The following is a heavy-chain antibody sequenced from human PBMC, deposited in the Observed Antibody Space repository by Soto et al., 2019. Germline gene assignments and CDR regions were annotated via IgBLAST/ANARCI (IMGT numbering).Heavy chain of an antibody. V-gene: IGHV4-59*08. CDR1: YTSITDEY. D-gene: IGHD3-22*01. J-gene: IGHJ6*02. CDR2: SHYTGNS. Sequence: PSDTLSLTCNFSYTSITDEYWAWIRQSPGKGLEWIAFSHYTGNSAYNPSLESRVAMSVDTSKRQVSLKLSSVTAADTAVYYCARRLYYDSSGFEGGGMDVWGQGTTVT. CDR3: ARRLYYDSSGFEGGGMDV.